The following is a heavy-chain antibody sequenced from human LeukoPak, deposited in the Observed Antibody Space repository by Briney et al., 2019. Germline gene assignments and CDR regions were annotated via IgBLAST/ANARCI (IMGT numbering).Heavy chain of an antibody. D-gene: IGHD3-22*01. CDR1: GFTFSSYW. Sequence: PGGSLRLSCAASGFTFSSYWMSWVRQAPGKGLESVATIKQDGSEKYYVDSVKGRFTISRDNAKNSLYLQMNSLRAEDTAVYYCASNRVVRDYYDSSGYLKSYYFDYWGQGTLVTVSS. CDR3: ASNRVVRDYYDSSGYLKSYYFDY. J-gene: IGHJ4*02. V-gene: IGHV3-7*01. CDR2: IKQDGSEK.